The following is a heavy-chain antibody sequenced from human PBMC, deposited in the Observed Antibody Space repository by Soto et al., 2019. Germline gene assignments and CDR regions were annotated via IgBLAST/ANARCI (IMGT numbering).Heavy chain of an antibody. Sequence: GSLRLSCAASGFTVSGNYMSWVRQAPGRGLEWVSVIYSGGSTYYADSVKGRFTISRHNSKNTLYLQMNSLRAEDTAVYYCAREYSSSSGYYYYYMDVWGKGTTVTVSS. J-gene: IGHJ6*03. D-gene: IGHD6-6*01. CDR2: IYSGGST. V-gene: IGHV3-53*04. CDR1: GFTVSGNY. CDR3: AREYSSSSGYYYYYMDV.